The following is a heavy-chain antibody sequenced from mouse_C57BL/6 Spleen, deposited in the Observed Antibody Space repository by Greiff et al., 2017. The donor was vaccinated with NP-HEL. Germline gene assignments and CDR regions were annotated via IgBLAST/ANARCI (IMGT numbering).Heavy chain of an antibody. CDR3: ARRGYDYDGYAMDY. V-gene: IGHV2-2*01. Sequence: QVQLQQSGPGLVQPSQSLSITCTVSGFSLTSYGVHWVRQSPGKGLEWLGVIWSGGSTAYNAAFISRLSISKDNSKSQVFFKMNSLQADDTAIYDCARRGYDYDGYAMDYWGQGTSVTVSS. CDR1: GFSLTSYG. CDR2: IWSGGST. D-gene: IGHD2-4*01. J-gene: IGHJ4*01.